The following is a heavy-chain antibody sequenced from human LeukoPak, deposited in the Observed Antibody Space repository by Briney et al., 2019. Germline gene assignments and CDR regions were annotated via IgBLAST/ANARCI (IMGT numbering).Heavy chain of an antibody. CDR1: GFTFRNYA. J-gene: IGHJ4*02. V-gene: IGHV3-23*01. D-gene: IGHD3-3*01. CDR3: AKDGTSWSGSHDFDY. CDR2: IGGRGDST. Sequence: GGSLRLSCAASGFTFRNYAMSWVRQAPGKGLEWVSAIGGRGDSTYYADSVKGRFTISRDNSKNMLYLQMNSLRAEDTAVYYCAKDGTSWSGSHDFDYWGQGTLVTVSS.